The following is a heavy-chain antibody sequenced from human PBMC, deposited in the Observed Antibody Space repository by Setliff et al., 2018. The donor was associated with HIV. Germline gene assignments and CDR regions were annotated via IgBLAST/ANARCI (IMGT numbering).Heavy chain of an antibody. CDR2: IKQDGSEK. Sequence: GGSLRLSCAASGFTFSNYWMNWVRQAPGKGLEWVANIKQDGSEKYYADSVKGRFTISRDNAKNSLYLQMNSLRAEDTAVYYCARVSRWDYGASDYWGQGTLVTVSS. V-gene: IGHV3-7*03. D-gene: IGHD4-17*01. CDR1: GFTFSNYW. CDR3: ARVSRWDYGASDY. J-gene: IGHJ4*02.